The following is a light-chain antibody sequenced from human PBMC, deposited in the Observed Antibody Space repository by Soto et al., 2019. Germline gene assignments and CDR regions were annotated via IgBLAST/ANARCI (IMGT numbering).Light chain of an antibody. CDR3: QQYYTTPRT. V-gene: IGKV4-1*01. CDR2: WAS. Sequence: DIVMTQSPDSLAVSLGERATINCKSSQSVLYTSNNKNYLAWYQQKPGHPPKVLIYWASTRESGVPARFSGSGSGTDFTLTISSLQAEDVAVYFCQQYYTTPRTFGQGTKVEIK. CDR1: QSVLYTSNNKNY. J-gene: IGKJ1*01.